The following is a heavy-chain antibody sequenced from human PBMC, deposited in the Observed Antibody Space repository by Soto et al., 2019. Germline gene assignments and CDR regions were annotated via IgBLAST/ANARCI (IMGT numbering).Heavy chain of an antibody. CDR3: ARGRGSDSFDY. CDR2: INHLETT. J-gene: IGHJ4*02. Sequence: PSETLSLTCTVSGASITFGGYSWSWIRQTPGKGLEWSGYINHLETTFYNPSFESRLTLSIDSAKNQFSLKLHSMSAADRAVYFCARGRGSDSFDYWGQGILVTVSS. V-gene: IGHV4-30-2*01. CDR1: GASITFGGYS. D-gene: IGHD1-26*01.